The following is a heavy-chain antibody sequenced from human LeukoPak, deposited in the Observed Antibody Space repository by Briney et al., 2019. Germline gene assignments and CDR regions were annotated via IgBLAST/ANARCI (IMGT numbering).Heavy chain of an antibody. CDR2: IYTSGST. CDR3: AREGRITMVRGPRYWFDP. D-gene: IGHD3-10*01. J-gene: IGHJ5*02. Sequence: PSETLSLTCTVSGGSISSGSYYWSWIRQPAGKGLEWIGRIYTSGSTNYNPSLKSRVTISADTSQNQFSLKLSSVTAADTAVYYCAREGRITMVRGPRYWFDPWGQGTLVTVSS. CDR1: GGSISSGSYY. V-gene: IGHV4-61*02.